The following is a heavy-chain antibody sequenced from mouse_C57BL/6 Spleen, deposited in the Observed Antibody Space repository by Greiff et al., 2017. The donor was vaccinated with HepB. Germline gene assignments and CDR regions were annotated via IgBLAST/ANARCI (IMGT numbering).Heavy chain of an antibody. CDR2: IYPGSGST. D-gene: IGHD1-1*01. J-gene: IGHJ2*01. CDR1: GYTFTSYW. V-gene: IGHV1-55*01. Sequence: VQLQQPGAELVKPGASVKMSCKASGYTFTSYWITWVKQRPGQGLEWIGDIYPGSGSTNYNEKFKSKATLTVDTSSSTAYMQLSSLTSEDSAVYYCARWGYYGSSHFDYWGQGTTLTVSS. CDR3: ARWGYYGSSHFDY.